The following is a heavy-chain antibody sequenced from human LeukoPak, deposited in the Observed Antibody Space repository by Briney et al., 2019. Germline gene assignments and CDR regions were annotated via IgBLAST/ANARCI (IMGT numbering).Heavy chain of an antibody. V-gene: IGHV3-53*01. CDR1: GFTVSSNY. D-gene: IGHD3-22*01. Sequence: GGSLRLSCAAPGFTVSSNYMSWVRQAPGKGLEWVSVIYSGGSTYYADSVKGRFTISRDNSKNTLYLQMNSLRAEDTAVYYCARERWDYYDSSGYYNDWGQGTLVTVSS. CDR2: IYSGGST. CDR3: ARERWDYYDSSGYYND. J-gene: IGHJ4*02.